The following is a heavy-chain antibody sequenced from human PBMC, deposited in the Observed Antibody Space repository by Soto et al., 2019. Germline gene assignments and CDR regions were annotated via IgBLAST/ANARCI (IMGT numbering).Heavy chain of an antibody. V-gene: IGHV4-30-4*01. CDR3: ASRKSSPYFDY. CDR2: IYYSGST. CDR1: GGSISSGDYY. J-gene: IGHJ4*02. Sequence: SETLSLSCTVSGGSISSGDYYWSWIRQPPGKGLEWIGYIYYSGSTYYNPSLKSRVTISVDTSKNQFSLKLSSVTAADTAVYYCASRKSSPYFDYWGQGTLVTVSS. D-gene: IGHD3-10*01.